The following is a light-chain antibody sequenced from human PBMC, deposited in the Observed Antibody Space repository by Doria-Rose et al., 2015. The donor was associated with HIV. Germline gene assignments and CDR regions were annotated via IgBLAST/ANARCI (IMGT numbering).Light chain of an antibody. Sequence: IVLTQSPGTLSLSPGERATLSCRASQSFSSTYLAWYQQKPGQAPSLLIYDGSTRATGIPDRFSASGSGTDFTLTINRLEPEDFALYYCHRYGTSWTFGQGTKVEI. CDR2: DGS. J-gene: IGKJ1*01. CDR1: QSFSSTY. V-gene: IGKV3-20*01. CDR3: HRYGTSWT.